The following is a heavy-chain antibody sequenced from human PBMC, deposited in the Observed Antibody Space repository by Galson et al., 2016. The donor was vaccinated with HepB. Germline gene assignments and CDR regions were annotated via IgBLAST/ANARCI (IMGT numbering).Heavy chain of an antibody. CDR2: VYYSGNI. J-gene: IGHJ3*01. D-gene: IGHD3-10*01. CDR1: GGSVDDYY. CDR3: ARSRTTSGWFGRAFDV. V-gene: IGHV4-59*02. Sequence: LSLTCSVSGGSVDDYYWHWIRQPPGKGLEWIGFVYYSGNIYYNPSLRSRVTISLDRSDNHVSLRLTSVAAADTAVYYCARSRTTSGWFGRAFDVWGQGTTVTVSS.